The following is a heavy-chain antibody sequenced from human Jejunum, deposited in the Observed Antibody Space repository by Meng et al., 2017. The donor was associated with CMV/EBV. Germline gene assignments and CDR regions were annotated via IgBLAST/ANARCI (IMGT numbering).Heavy chain of an antibody. J-gene: IGHJ4*02. Sequence: SGDIFTNYGISWVRQAPGQGLEWMGVIIPILGAPNYAQKFQGRVTITADTSTSTAYMELSSLRSDDTAVYYCARVLGSSSPHFDYWGQGTLVTVSS. CDR1: GDIFTNYG. V-gene: IGHV1-69*06. CDR2: IIPILGAP. CDR3: ARVLGSSSPHFDY. D-gene: IGHD6-6*01.